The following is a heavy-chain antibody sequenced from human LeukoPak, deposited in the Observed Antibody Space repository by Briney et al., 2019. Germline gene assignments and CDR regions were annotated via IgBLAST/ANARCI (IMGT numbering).Heavy chain of an antibody. CDR1: GFTFTSYG. V-gene: IGHV3-33*01. CDR3: ARGYCSSTSCPMIEYFQH. Sequence: GRSLRLSCAASGFTFTSYGMHWVRQAPGKGLEWVAGIWYDGSNKYYADSVKGRFTISRDNSKNTLYLQMNSLRAEDTAVYYCARGYCSSTSCPMIEYFQHWGQGTLVTVSS. D-gene: IGHD2-2*01. CDR2: IWYDGSNK. J-gene: IGHJ1*01.